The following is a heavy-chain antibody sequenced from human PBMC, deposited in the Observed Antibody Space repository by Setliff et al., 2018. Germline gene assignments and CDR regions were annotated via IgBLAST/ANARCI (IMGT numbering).Heavy chain of an antibody. Sequence: KSSETLSLTCTVSGGSISSSSYYWGWIRQPPGKGLEWIGSIYYSGSTYYNPSLKSRVTMSVDTSKNQFSLKLSSVTAADTAVYYCARDDGDILTGYYRHMDVWGKGTTVTVSS. CDR1: GGSISSSSYY. CDR3: ARDDGDILTGYYRHMDV. J-gene: IGHJ6*03. CDR2: IYYSGST. V-gene: IGHV4-39*07. D-gene: IGHD3-9*01.